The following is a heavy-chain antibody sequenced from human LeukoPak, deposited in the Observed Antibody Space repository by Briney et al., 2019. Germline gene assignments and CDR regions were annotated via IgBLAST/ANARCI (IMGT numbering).Heavy chain of an antibody. CDR2: IYPGDSAT. D-gene: IGHD3-10*01. Sequence: GESLKISCKGSGYSFTNYWIGWVRQMPGEGLEWMGIIYPGDSATTYSPSFQGQITISADKSISTAYLQWSSLKASDTAIYYCALHPAQGSGSLDYWGQGTLVTVSS. V-gene: IGHV5-51*01. J-gene: IGHJ4*02. CDR1: GYSFTNYW. CDR3: ALHPAQGSGSLDY.